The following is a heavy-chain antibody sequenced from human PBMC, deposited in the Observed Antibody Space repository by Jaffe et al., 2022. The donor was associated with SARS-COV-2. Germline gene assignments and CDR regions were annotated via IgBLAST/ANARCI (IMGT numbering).Heavy chain of an antibody. Sequence: QVQLVESGGGVVQPGRSLRLSCAASGFTFSSYGMHWVRQAPGKGLEWVAVIWYDGSNKYYADSVKGRFTISRDNSKNTLYLQMNSLRAEDTAVYYCARKGAPFWSGYPLYAPFDYWGQGTLVTVSS. D-gene: IGHD3-3*01. CDR3: ARKGAPFWSGYPLYAPFDY. CDR2: IWYDGSNK. V-gene: IGHV3-33*01. CDR1: GFTFSSYG. J-gene: IGHJ4*02.